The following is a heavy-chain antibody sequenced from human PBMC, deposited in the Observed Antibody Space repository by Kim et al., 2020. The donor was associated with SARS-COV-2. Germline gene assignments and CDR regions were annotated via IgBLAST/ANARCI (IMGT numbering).Heavy chain of an antibody. D-gene: IGHD2-2*02. CDR3: AKGDCSSSSCYTIDS. Sequence: ESVKGRFTSGRDNSKNTVYLQMNNLRAEDTAIYYCAKGDCSSSSCYTIDSWGRGTLVTVSS. J-gene: IGHJ5*01. V-gene: IGHV3-23*01.